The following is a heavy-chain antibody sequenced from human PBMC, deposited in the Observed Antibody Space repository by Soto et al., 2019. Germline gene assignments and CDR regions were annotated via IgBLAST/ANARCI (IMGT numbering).Heavy chain of an antibody. Sequence: QVQLVESGGDVVQPGRSLRLSCAASGFSLTDRVMHWVRQAPGKGLDWVALISHYEGNKVYTDSVKGRFAISRDISKNTVVLQMDSLKPEDTAVYFCAREDESSGYAGTFHHWGQGTLVTVSS. CDR1: GFSLTDRV. CDR3: AREDESSGYAGTFHH. D-gene: IGHD3-22*01. CDR2: ISHYEGNK. V-gene: IGHV3-30*09. J-gene: IGHJ1*01.